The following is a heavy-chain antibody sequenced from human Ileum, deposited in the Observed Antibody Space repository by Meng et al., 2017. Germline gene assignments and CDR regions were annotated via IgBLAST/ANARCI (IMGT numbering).Heavy chain of an antibody. V-gene: IGHV1-3*01. CDR2: INAGNSNT. CDR1: GYTFTNYA. D-gene: IGHD4-23*01. Sequence: QIQLVQSGAEVKKPGASVKVSCKASGYTFTNYAVHWVSQAPGQRLEWMGWINAGNSNTKFSQKFQGRVTFTSDASASTAYMELSSLGSEDTAVYYCSRKMTKVINLWGRGTLVTVSS. CDR3: SRKMTKVINL. J-gene: IGHJ2*01.